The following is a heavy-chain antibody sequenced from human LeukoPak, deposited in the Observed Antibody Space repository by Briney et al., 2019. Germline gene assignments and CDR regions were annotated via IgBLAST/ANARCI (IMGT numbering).Heavy chain of an antibody. D-gene: IGHD3-22*01. V-gene: IGHV1-69*01. CDR2: IIPIFGTA. Sequence: SVKLSCKASGGTFSSYAISWVRQAPGQGLEWMGGIIPIFGTANYAQKFQGRVTITADESTSTAYMELSSLRSEDTAVYYCARVAYYYDSAGKSLKFFYGMDVWGQGTTVTVS. CDR1: GGTFSSYA. CDR3: ARVAYYYDSAGKSLKFFYGMDV. J-gene: IGHJ6*02.